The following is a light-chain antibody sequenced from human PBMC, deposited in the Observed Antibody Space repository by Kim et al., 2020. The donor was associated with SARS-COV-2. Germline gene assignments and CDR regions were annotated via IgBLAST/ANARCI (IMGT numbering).Light chain of an antibody. CDR1: QSVSSN. Sequence: EIVMTQSPATLSVSPGERVTLSCRASQSVSSNLAWYQQKPGQAPRLLIYGASTRATGIPARFSGSGSGTEFTLTISSLQSEDFAVYYCQQYKTFGQGTKVDIK. CDR3: QQYKT. CDR2: GAS. J-gene: IGKJ1*01. V-gene: IGKV3-15*01.